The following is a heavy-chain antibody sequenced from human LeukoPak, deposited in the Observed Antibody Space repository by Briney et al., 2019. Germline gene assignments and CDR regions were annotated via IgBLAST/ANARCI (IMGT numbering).Heavy chain of an antibody. Sequence: DSVKVSCKASGYTFTDYYLHWVRQAPGQGFEWMGWINPNSGDTNYAQKFQGRVTMTRDTSISTAHMEMSRLRSDDTAVYYCARANFLYCSSTTCLFDYWGQGTLVTVSS. J-gene: IGHJ4*02. D-gene: IGHD2-2*01. CDR1: GYTFTDYY. V-gene: IGHV1-2*02. CDR2: INPNSGDT. CDR3: ARANFLYCSSTTCLFDY.